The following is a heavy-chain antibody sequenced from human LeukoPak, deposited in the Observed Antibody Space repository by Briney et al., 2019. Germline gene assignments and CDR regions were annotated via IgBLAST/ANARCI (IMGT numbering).Heavy chain of an antibody. CDR3: ARGSITMIVVPYDAFDI. Sequence: GGSLRLSCAASGFTFSSYAMHWVRQAPGKGLEYVSAISSNGGSTYYANSVKGRLTISRDNSKNTLYLQMGSLRAEDMAVYYCARGSITMIVVPYDAFDIWGQGTMVTVSS. V-gene: IGHV3-64*01. CDR2: ISSNGGST. J-gene: IGHJ3*02. D-gene: IGHD3-22*01. CDR1: GFTFSSYA.